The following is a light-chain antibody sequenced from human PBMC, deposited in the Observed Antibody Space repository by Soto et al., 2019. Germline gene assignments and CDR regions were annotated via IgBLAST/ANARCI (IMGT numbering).Light chain of an antibody. CDR3: QQYNSYWKT. Sequence: DIQMTQSPSTLSASVGDRVTITCRASQSISSWLAWYQQKPGKAPKLLIYDASSLESGVPSRFSGSESGTEFTLTISSLQPDDFATYYCQQYNSYWKTFGQGTKVEIK. V-gene: IGKV1-5*01. CDR1: QSISSW. CDR2: DAS. J-gene: IGKJ1*01.